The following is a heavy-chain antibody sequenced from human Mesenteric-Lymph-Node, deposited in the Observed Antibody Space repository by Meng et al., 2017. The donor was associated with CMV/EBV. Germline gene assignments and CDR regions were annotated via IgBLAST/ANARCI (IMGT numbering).Heavy chain of an antibody. CDR3: AKHQRWLKSEGGFNY. CDR1: GGAFSGYY. V-gene: IGHV4-34*01. Sequence: VQEWGVGLLKPSGPPSRTFVVSGGAFSGYYWSWIRQPPGKGLEWIGEINHSGSTNYNPSLKSRVTISVDTSKNQFSLKLSSVTAADTAVYYCAKHQRWLKSEGGFNYWGQGTLVTVSS. D-gene: IGHD4-23*01. J-gene: IGHJ4*02. CDR2: INHSGST.